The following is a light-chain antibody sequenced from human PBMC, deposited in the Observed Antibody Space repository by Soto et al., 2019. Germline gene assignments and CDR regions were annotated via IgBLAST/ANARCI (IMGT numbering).Light chain of an antibody. CDR2: GAS. Sequence: IVLTQSPGTLSFAPWEGATLSLIASQSVSSNYLAWSQQKPGQAPRLLIYGASTRATGVPDRFSGSGSGTDFTLHISRLEPEDFAVYHCQQYGSLSWTCGQGTKWIS. J-gene: IGKJ1*01. CDR1: QSVSSNY. V-gene: IGKV3-20*01. CDR3: QQYGSLSWT.